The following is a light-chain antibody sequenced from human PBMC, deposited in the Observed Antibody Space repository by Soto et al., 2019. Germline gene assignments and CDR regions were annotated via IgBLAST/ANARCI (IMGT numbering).Light chain of an antibody. CDR3: QQYSTLPHT. Sequence: ENVLTQSPGTLSLSPGERATLSCRATQIVTNSFFAWYQQKPGQAPRLLIYGVSSRATGIPDRFSGSGSGKDFTLTISRLEPEDFVVYYCQQYSTLPHTFGQGTKLEV. V-gene: IGKV3-20*01. CDR1: QIVTNSF. CDR2: GVS. J-gene: IGKJ2*01.